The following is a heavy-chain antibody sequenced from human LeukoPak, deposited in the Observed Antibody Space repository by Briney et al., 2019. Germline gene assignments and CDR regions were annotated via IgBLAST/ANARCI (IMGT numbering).Heavy chain of an antibody. J-gene: IGHJ4*02. CDR2: ISGSGGST. CDR1: GFTFSSYA. V-gene: IGHV3-23*01. Sequence: GGSLRLSCAASGFTFSSYAMSWVRQAPGKGLEWVSAISGSGGSTYYADSVKGRFTISRDNSKNTLYLQMNSLRAEDTALYYCAKGEWLVGAFDYWGQGTLVTVSS. CDR3: AKGEWLVGAFDY. D-gene: IGHD1-26*01.